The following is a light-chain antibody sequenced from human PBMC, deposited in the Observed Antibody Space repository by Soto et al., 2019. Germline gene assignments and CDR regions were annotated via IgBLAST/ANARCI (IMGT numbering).Light chain of an antibody. CDR3: QQRTSSPPWT. Sequence: EIVLTQSPATLSLSPGEGASLSCRASQNISTYLAWYQQRPGQVPRLLIYGVSKRAPAIPPRFSGSGSGTDFTLSVSGLETADFATYYCQQRTSSPPWTFGQGTRVELK. CDR1: QNISTY. V-gene: IGKV3-11*01. CDR2: GVS. J-gene: IGKJ1*01.